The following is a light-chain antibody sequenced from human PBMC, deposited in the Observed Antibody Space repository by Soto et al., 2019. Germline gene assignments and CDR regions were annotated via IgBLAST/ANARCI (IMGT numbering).Light chain of an antibody. CDR2: SND. Sequence: QSVLTQPPSASGTPGQRVTISCSGSTSNIGSNSVSWYQQLPGTAPKLLIYSNDQRPSGVPGRFSGSKSGTSASLAISGLQSEDEAHYYCAAWDDSPKGLFGGGTKVTVL. J-gene: IGLJ2*01. CDR3: AAWDDSPKGL. V-gene: IGLV1-44*01. CDR1: TSNIGSNS.